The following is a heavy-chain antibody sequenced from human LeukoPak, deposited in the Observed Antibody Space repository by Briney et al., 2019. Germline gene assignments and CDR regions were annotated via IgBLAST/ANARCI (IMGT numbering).Heavy chain of an antibody. Sequence: PGGSLRLSCAASGFTFSSYSMNWVRQAPGKGLEWVSSISSSSSYIYYADSVKGRFTISRDNAKNSLYLQMNSLRAEDTAVYYCAGLLGQLVRYVDYWGQGTLVTVSS. J-gene: IGHJ4*02. V-gene: IGHV3-21*01. CDR2: ISSSSSYI. CDR3: AGLLGQLVRYVDY. D-gene: IGHD6-6*01. CDR1: GFTFSSYS.